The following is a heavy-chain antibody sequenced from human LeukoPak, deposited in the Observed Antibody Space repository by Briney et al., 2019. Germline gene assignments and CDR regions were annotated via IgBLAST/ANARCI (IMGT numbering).Heavy chain of an antibody. CDR2: ISSSSSYI. D-gene: IGHD6-19*01. V-gene: IGHV3-21*01. J-gene: IGHJ4*02. CDR1: GFTFSSHW. Sequence: GGSLRLSCAASGFTFSSHWMHWVRQAPGKGLEWVSSISSSSSYIYYADSVKGRFTISRDNAKNSLYLQMNSLRAEDTAVYYCARDRSDRLAVAGTSAFDYWGQGTLVTVSS. CDR3: ARDRSDRLAVAGTSAFDY.